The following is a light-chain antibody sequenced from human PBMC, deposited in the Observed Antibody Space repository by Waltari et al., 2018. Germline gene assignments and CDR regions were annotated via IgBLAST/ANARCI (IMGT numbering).Light chain of an antibody. Sequence: QSALTQPASVSGSPGQSLPVSCTGSSRDVGTYNLVSWYQQHPGKAPKLIIYEATKRPSGVSNRFSGAKSGNMASLTISGLQAEDKAEYYCCSFAGRSTWVFGTGTKVTVL. CDR1: SRDVGTYNL. CDR3: CSFAGRSTWV. CDR2: EAT. J-gene: IGLJ1*01. V-gene: IGLV2-23*01.